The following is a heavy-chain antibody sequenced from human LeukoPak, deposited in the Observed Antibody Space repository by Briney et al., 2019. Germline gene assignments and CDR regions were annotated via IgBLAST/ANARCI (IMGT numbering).Heavy chain of an antibody. V-gene: IGHV3-7*01. Sequence: GGSLRLSCAASGFTFSNYWMSWVRQAPGKGLEWVANIKEDGSEKKYVDSEKGRFTISRDNAKKSLYLQMNSLRAEDTAVYYCARDRVGGALEYWGQGALVTVSS. CDR3: ARDRVGGALEY. CDR2: IKEDGSEK. D-gene: IGHD3-10*01. J-gene: IGHJ4*02. CDR1: GFTFSNYW.